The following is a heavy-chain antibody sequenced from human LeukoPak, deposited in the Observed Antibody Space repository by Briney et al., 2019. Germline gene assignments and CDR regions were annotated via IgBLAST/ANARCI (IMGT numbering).Heavy chain of an antibody. CDR1: GFTFSASP. J-gene: IGHJ6*02. D-gene: IGHD5/OR15-5a*01. V-gene: IGHV3-73*01. Sequence: HPGGSLRLSCAASGFTFSASPIHWVRQASGKGLEWVGRIRSKARSYATAYAESVKGRFTISRDDSENTAYLQMNSLETEDTAVYYCTRRVGDSYFYGMDVWGQGTPVSVSS. CDR2: IRSKARSYAT. CDR3: TRRVGDSYFYGMDV.